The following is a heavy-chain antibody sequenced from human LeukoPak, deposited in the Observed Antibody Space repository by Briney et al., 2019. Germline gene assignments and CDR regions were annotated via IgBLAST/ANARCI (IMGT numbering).Heavy chain of an antibody. V-gene: IGHV3-23*01. CDR1: GFISSAYA. CDR3: ARDPGGMDV. Sequence: GGSLRLSCAASGFISSAYAMSWVRQAPGQGLEWISVIGTGGETHYADSVRGRFTISRSNFKNTLYLQMNSLRAEDTAVYYCARDPGGMDVWGQGTTVTVSS. CDR2: IGTGGET. J-gene: IGHJ6*02.